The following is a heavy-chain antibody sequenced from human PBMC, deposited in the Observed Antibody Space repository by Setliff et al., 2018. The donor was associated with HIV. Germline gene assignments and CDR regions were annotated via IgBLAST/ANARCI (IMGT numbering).Heavy chain of an antibody. D-gene: IGHD6-6*01. CDR1: GVSVGSGDYY. CDR2: IFHSGDT. V-gene: IGHV4-31*03. CDR3: ATRPRIAARPFDY. Sequence: SETLSLTCSVSGVSVGSGDYYWHWIRQHPEKALKWIGYIFHSGDTYYNPSLKSRISMSVDTSKNQFSLELTSLTAADAAVYYCATRPRIAARPFDYWGQGMLVTVSS. J-gene: IGHJ4*02.